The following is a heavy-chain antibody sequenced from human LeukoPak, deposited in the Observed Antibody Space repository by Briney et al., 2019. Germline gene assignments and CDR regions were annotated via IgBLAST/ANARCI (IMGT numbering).Heavy chain of an antibody. CDR3: ARDGPYDSSGWYMRYYFDY. CDR1: GFTFSSYA. D-gene: IGHD6-19*01. V-gene: IGHV3-30*04. J-gene: IGHJ4*02. CDR2: ISYDGSKK. Sequence: GRPLRISCAASGFTFSSYAMHWVRQAPGKGLEWVAVISYDGSKKYYADSVKGRFTISRDNSKNTLYLQMNSLRAEDTAVYYCARDGPYDSSGWYMRYYFDYWGQGTLVTVSS.